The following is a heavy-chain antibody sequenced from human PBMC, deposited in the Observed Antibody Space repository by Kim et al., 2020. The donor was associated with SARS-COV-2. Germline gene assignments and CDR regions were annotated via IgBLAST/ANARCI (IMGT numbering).Heavy chain of an antibody. J-gene: IGHJ6*02. CDR3: ARKLDYSGYDDDYYYYYGMDV. Sequence: GGSLRLSCAASGFTFSSYGMHWVRQAPGKGLEWVAVIWYDGSNKYYADSVKGRFTISRDNSKNTLYLQMNSLRAEDTAVYYCARKLDYSGYDDDYYYYYGMDVWGQGTTVTVSS. D-gene: IGHD5-12*01. V-gene: IGHV3-33*01. CDR1: GFTFSSYG. CDR2: IWYDGSNK.